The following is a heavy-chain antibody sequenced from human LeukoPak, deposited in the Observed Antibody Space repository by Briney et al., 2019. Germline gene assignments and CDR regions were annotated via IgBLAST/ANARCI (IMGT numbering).Heavy chain of an antibody. J-gene: IGHJ4*02. CDR1: GGSFRGYY. CDR2: INHSGST. CDR3: ARRDYSNLIDY. D-gene: IGHD4-11*01. V-gene: IGHV4-34*01. Sequence: SETLSLTCAVYGGSFRGYYWSWIRQPPGKGLEWIGEINHSGSTNYNPSLKSRVTISVDTSKNQFSLKLSSVTAADTAVYYCARRDYSNLIDYWGQGTLVTVSS.